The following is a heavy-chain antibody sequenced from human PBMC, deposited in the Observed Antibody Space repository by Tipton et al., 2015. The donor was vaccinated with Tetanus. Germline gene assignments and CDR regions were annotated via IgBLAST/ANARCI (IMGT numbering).Heavy chain of an antibody. J-gene: IGHJ3*02. D-gene: IGHD3-10*01. V-gene: IGHV4-39*02. Sequence: TLSLTCTVSGASISDKKYYWAWIRQPPGKGLEWIGTMYNSGATYYNPSLKGRVTISGDTSKNLFSLTSVTASDTAVYYCARPEASGRARGFDIWGQGTKVTVSP. CDR1: GASISDKKYY. CDR3: ARPEASGRARGFDI. CDR2: MYNSGAT.